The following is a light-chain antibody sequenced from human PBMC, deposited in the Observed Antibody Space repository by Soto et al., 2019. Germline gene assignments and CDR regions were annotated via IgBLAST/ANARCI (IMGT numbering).Light chain of an antibody. Sequence: IQVTQAPSSLSASVGDRVTITCRTSQDIRNDLGWYQQKPGKAPKLVIYGVFNLQSGVPSRFSDSGSGTEFTLTINGLQPDDFATDYCQQYSTFWTFGQGTKVDI. CDR1: QDIRND. V-gene: IGKV1-6*01. CDR2: GVF. CDR3: QQYSTFWT. J-gene: IGKJ1*01.